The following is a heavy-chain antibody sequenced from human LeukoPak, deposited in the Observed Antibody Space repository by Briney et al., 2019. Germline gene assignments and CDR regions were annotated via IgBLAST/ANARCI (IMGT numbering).Heavy chain of an antibody. D-gene: IGHD2-15*01. CDR2: ISAYNGNT. V-gene: IGHV1-18*01. Sequence: ASVNVSCKASGYTFTSYGISWVRQAPGQGLEWMGWISAYNGNTNYAQKLQGRVTMTTDTSTSTAYMELRSLRSDDTAVYYCARGDLGYCSGGSCYRLGYWGQGTLVTVSS. J-gene: IGHJ4*02. CDR3: ARGDLGYCSGGSCYRLGY. CDR1: GYTFTSYG.